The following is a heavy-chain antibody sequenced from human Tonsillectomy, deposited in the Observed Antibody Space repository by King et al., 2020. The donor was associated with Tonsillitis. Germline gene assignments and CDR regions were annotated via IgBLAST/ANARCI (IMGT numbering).Heavy chain of an antibody. CDR3: ARSPPQSIAAYYYYYYMDV. CDR1: GFTFSSYS. Sequence: VQLVESGGGLVKPGGSLRLSCAASGFTFSSYSMNWVRQAPGKGLEWVSSISSSSSYIYYADSIKGRFTISRDNAKNSLYLQMNSLRAEDTAVYYCARSPPQSIAAYYYYYYMDVWGKGTTVTVSS. V-gene: IGHV3-21*01. CDR2: ISSSSSYI. J-gene: IGHJ6*03. D-gene: IGHD6-6*01.